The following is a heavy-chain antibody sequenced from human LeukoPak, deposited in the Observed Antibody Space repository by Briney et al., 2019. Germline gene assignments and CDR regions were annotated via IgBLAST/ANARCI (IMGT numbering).Heavy chain of an antibody. J-gene: IGHJ6*03. CDR2: IIPIFGTT. D-gene: IGHD4-11*01. V-gene: IGHV1-69*13. CDR3: ARCGAGDYNNHHNPYYNYMDV. CDR1: GGTFISDA. Sequence: SVKVSCKASGGTFISDAISWVRQAPGQGLEWMGGIIPIFGTTEYAQKFQGRVTITSDESTSTAYMELHTLTSDDTAVYFCARCGAGDYNNHHNPYYNYMDVWGKGTTGTV.